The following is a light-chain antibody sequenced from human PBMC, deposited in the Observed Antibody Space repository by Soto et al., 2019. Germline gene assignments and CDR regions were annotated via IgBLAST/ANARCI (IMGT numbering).Light chain of an antibody. J-gene: IGKJ1*01. CDR3: QQSYITPWT. CDR2: AAS. Sequence: DIQMTQSPSSLSTSVGDRVTITCRASQSITNYLNGYQQKPGRVPKLLIYAASRLQSGVPSRFSGSGSGTDFTLTISSLQPEDFATYYCQQSYITPWTFGQGTKVEIK. V-gene: IGKV1-39*01. CDR1: QSITNY.